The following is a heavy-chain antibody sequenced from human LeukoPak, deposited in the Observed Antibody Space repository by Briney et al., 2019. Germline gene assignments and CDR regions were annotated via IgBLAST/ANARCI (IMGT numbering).Heavy chain of an antibody. J-gene: IGHJ5*01. V-gene: IGHV1-2*02. D-gene: IGHD6-19*01. Sequence: ASVKVSCKASGYTFTGYYMHWVRQAPGQGLEWMGWINPNSSGTNYAQKFQGRVTMTRDTSISTAYMELSRLRSDDTAVYYCARGIGSGWYSTRFDSWGQGTLVTVSS. CDR1: GYTFTGYY. CDR2: INPNSSGT. CDR3: ARGIGSGWYSTRFDS.